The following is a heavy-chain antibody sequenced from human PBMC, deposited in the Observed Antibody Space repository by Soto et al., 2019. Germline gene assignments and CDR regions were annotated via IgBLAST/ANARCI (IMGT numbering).Heavy chain of an antibody. CDR3: ARGLRVGARPVYYYYYYGMDV. D-gene: IGHD1-26*01. CDR2: IHSSGSI. CDR1: GGSISSDDYY. V-gene: IGHV4-30-4*01. Sequence: SETLSLTCTVSGGSISSDDYYWSWIRQAPGRGLEWIGYIHSSGSIYYNPSLKSRATMSIDTAGNQFSLKVSSVTVADTAVYYCARGLRVGARPVYYYYYYGMDVWGQGTTVTVSS. J-gene: IGHJ6*02.